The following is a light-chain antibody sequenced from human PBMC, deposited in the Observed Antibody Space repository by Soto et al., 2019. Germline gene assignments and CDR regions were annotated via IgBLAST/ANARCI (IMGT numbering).Light chain of an antibody. V-gene: IGKV1-12*01. CDR2: SAS. CDR1: QGISNW. Sequence: DIQMTQSPSSVSASLGDRVTTTCRASQGISNWLAWYQQKPGKAPKLLIHSASILQSGVPSTFSGSGSGTDFTLTISSLQPEDFATYFCQQANSFPYTFGQGTKLEI. J-gene: IGKJ2*01. CDR3: QQANSFPYT.